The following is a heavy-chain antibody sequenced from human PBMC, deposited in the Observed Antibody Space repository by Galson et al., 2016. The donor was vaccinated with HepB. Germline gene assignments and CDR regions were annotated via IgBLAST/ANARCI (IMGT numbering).Heavy chain of an antibody. J-gene: IGHJ4*02. D-gene: IGHD6-25*01. Sequence: SLRLSCAAAGFTVSNNYMSWVRQAPGRGLEWVSTLYSGGSSYYADSVEGRFTVSRDNSKNTLFLQMDSLRVDDTAVYYCARTRIHTSGGSWEHPTHFDHWGLGTLVTVSS. CDR3: ARTRIHTSGGSWEHPTHFDH. CDR1: GFTVSNNY. V-gene: IGHV3-53*01. CDR2: LYSGGSS.